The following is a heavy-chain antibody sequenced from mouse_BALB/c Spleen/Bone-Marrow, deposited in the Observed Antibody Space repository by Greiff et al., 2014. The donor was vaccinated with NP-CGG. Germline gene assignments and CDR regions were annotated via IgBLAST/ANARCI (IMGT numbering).Heavy chain of an antibody. CDR1: GFSLTSYG. CDR2: IWAGGST. CDR3: ARSGLRRPAMDY. Sequence: VQGVESGPGLVAPSQSLSITCTVSGFSLTSYGVHWVRQPPGKGLEWLGVIWAGGSTNYNSALMSRLSISKDNSKSQVFLKTNSLQIDDAAMYYCARSGLRRPAMDYWGQGTSVTVSS. V-gene: IGHV2-9*02. J-gene: IGHJ4*01. D-gene: IGHD2-4*01.